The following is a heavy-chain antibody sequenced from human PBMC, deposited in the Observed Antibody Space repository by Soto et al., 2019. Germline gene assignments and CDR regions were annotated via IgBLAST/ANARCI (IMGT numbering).Heavy chain of an antibody. CDR1: GCTFTGYY. Sequence: VAAVKVSCKACGCTFTGYYMHWLRQAPGQGLEWMGWINPNSGGTNYAQKFQGRVTMTRDTSISTAYMELSSLRSDDTAVYYCAKDWSYYYDSSGYSHYWGQGTLVTVSS. CDR2: INPNSGGT. V-gene: IGHV1-2*02. CDR3: AKDWSYYYDSSGYSHY. D-gene: IGHD3-22*01. J-gene: IGHJ4*02.